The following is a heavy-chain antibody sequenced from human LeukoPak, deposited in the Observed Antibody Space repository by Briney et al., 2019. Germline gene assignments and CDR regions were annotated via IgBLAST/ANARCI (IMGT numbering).Heavy chain of an antibody. CDR2: ISAYNGNT. CDR1: GYTFTSYG. J-gene: IGHJ4*02. V-gene: IGHV1-18*01. CDR3: ARAYYYDSSGYWSHFDY. D-gene: IGHD3-22*01. Sequence: ASVKVSCKASGYTFTSYGISWVRPAPGQGLEWMGWISAYNGNTNYAQKLQGRVTMTTDTSTSTAYMELRSLRSDDTAVYYCARAYYYDSSGYWSHFDYWGQGTLVTVSS.